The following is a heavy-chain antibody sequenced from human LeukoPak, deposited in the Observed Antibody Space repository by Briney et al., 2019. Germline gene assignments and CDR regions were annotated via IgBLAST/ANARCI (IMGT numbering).Heavy chain of an antibody. V-gene: IGHV1-8*01. CDR3: AVRGYSYGYYYYYYYMDV. Sequence: ASVKVSCKASGYTFTSYDINWVRQATGQGLEWMGWMNPNSGNTGYAQKFQGRGTMTRNTSISTAYMELRSLRSEDTAVYYCAVRGYSYGYYYYYYYMDVWGKGTTVTVSS. D-gene: IGHD5-18*01. J-gene: IGHJ6*03. CDR1: GYTFTSYD. CDR2: MNPNSGNT.